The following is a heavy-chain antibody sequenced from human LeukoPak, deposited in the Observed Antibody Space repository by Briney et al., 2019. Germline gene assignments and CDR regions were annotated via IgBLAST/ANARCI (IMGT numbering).Heavy chain of an antibody. D-gene: IGHD4-23*01. V-gene: IGHV3-21*01. CDR2: ISSSSSYI. J-gene: IGHJ4*02. Sequence: GGSLRLSCAASGFTFSSYSMNWVRQAPGKGLEWVSSISSSSSYIYYADSVKGRFTISRDNAKNSLYLQMNSLRAEDTAVYYCARDRPVAVNAQFDYWGQGTLVTVSS. CDR1: GFTFSSYS. CDR3: ARDRPVAVNAQFDY.